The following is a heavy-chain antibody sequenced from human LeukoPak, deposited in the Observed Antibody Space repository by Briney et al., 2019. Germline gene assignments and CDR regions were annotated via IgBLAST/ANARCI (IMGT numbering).Heavy chain of an antibody. Sequence: SGGSLRLSCAASGFTFNNYAMNWVRQAPGKGLEWVSGISDGGGRTNFADSVKGRFTVSRDNAKNSLYLQMNSLRAEDTAVYYCSSGYPFQHWGQGTLVTVSS. J-gene: IGHJ1*01. CDR1: GFTFNNYA. V-gene: IGHV3-23*01. D-gene: IGHD3-22*01. CDR3: SSGYPFQH. CDR2: ISDGGGRT.